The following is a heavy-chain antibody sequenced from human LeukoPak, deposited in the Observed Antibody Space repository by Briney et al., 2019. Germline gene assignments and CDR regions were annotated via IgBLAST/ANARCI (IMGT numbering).Heavy chain of an antibody. D-gene: IGHD1-1*01. CDR1: EFSFEAYG. Sequence: GGSLRLSCAASEFSFEAYGMYWVRQAPGKGLEWVSGITWNGDDMAYADSVKGRFTISRDNAKNCLYLQMNSLTVEDTASYYCTRVTSWRTGFDYWGQGTLVTVSS. CDR2: ITWNGDDM. CDR3: TRVTSWRTGFDY. J-gene: IGHJ4*02. V-gene: IGHV3-9*01.